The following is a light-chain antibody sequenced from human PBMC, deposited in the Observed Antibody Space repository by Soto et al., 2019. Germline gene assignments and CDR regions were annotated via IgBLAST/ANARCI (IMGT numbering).Light chain of an antibody. CDR1: QSVSRSL. V-gene: IGKV3-20*01. J-gene: IGKJ2*03. Sequence: EIVLTQSPGTLSLSPGERATLSCRASQSVSRSLLAWYQQKPGQAPRLLIYGASTRATGIADRFSGSGSGTDFTLTIRRLEPEDFAVYYCQQYGNPPPYSFGQGTKV. CDR3: QQYGNPPPYS. CDR2: GAS.